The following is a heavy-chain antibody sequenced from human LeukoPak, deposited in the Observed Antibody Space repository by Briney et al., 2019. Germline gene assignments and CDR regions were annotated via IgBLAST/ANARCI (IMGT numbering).Heavy chain of an antibody. J-gene: IGHJ6*03. Sequence: PSETLSLTCTVSGGSISSGDYYWSWIRQPPGTGLEWIGYIYYSGSTYYNPSLKRRVTITVDTSKNQFSLKLSSVTAADTAVYYCARGIVVVPAAAYEGYYYYMDVWGKGTTVTVSS. D-gene: IGHD2-2*01. CDR3: ARGIVVVPAAAYEGYYYYMDV. CDR1: GGSISSGDYY. V-gene: IGHV4-30-4*08. CDR2: IYYSGST.